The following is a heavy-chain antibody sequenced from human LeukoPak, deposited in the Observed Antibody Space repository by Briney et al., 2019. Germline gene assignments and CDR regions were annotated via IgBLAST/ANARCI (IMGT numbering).Heavy chain of an antibody. V-gene: IGHV3-23*01. D-gene: IGHD2-15*01. CDR1: GFTFSSYA. CDR2: ISDSGGST. CDR3: ATRCCSGGSCYPYYFDY. Sequence: GGSLRLSCAASGFTFSSYAMSWVRQAPGKGLEWVSAISDSGGSTYYADSVKGRFTISRDNSKNTLYLQMNSLRAEDTAVYYCATRCCSGGSCYPYYFDYWGQGTLVTVSS. J-gene: IGHJ4*02.